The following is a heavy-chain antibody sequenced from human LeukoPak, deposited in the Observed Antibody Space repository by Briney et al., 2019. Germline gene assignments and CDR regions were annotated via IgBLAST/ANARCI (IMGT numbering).Heavy chain of an antibody. Sequence: SETLSLTCSVSGGSISGYYWSWIRQPPGKGLEWIGYIYYSGSTNYNPSLKSRVTISVDTSKNQFSLKLSSVTAADTAVYYCASTSGYYQFDYWGQGTLVTVSS. J-gene: IGHJ4*02. V-gene: IGHV4-59*08. CDR3: ASTSGYYQFDY. CDR1: GGSISGYY. CDR2: IYYSGST. D-gene: IGHD3-22*01.